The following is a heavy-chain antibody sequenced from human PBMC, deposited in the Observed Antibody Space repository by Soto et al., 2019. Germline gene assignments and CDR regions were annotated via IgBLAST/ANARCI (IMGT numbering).Heavy chain of an antibody. CDR3: ARDLRGVRGVPYYYYGMDV. Sequence: ASVKVSCKASGYTFTSYYMHWVRQAPGQGLEWMGIINPSGGSTSYAQKFQGRVTMTRDTSTSTVYMELSSLRSEDTAVYYCARDLRGVRGVPYYYYGMDVWGQGTTVTVSS. J-gene: IGHJ6*02. V-gene: IGHV1-46*01. D-gene: IGHD3-10*01. CDR2: INPSGGST. CDR1: GYTFTSYY.